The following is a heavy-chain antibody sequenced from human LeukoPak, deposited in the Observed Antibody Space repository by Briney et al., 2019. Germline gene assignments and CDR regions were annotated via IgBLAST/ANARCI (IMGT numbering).Heavy chain of an antibody. D-gene: IGHD6-13*01. CDR3: AAGYSSSWYQADDY. V-gene: IGHV1-58*02. CDR2: IVVGSGNT. Sequence: VASVKVSCKASGFTFTSSAMQWVRRARGQRLEWIGWIVVGSGNTNYAQKFQERVTITRDMSTSTAYMELSSLRSEDTAVYYCAAGYSSSWYQADDYWGQGTLVTVSS. CDR1: GFTFTSSA. J-gene: IGHJ4*02.